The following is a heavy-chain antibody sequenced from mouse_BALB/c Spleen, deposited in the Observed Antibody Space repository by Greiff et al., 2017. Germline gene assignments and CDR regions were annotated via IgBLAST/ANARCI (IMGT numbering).Heavy chain of an antibody. Sequence: QVQLQQSGAELVRPGTSVKVSCTASGYAFTNYLIEWVQQRPGQGLEWIGVINPGSGDTNYKEKFKGKATLTADKSSSTAYMQLSSLTSDDSAVYFCAGTGAGGAYWGQGTLVTVSA. CDR1: GYAFTNYL. V-gene: IGHV1-54*01. CDR3: AGTGAGGAY. D-gene: IGHD4-1*01. CDR2: INPGSGDT. J-gene: IGHJ3*01.